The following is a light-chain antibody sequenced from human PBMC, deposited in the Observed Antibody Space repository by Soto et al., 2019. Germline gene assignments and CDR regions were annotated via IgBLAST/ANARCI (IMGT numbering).Light chain of an antibody. CDR1: SGDIGSYNR. V-gene: IGLV2-14*01. Sequence: ALTQPASVSGSPGQSITISCTGTSGDIGSYNRVSWYQQHPGKAPKLIIYEVTDRPSGVSDRFSGSKSGNTASLTISGLQAEDEAEYYCSSYTNINTRACVFGTGTKVTVL. CDR2: EVT. CDR3: SSYTNINTRACV. J-gene: IGLJ1*01.